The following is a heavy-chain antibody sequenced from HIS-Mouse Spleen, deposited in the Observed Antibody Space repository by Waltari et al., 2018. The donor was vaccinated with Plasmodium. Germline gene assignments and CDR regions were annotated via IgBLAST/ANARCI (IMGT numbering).Heavy chain of an antibody. J-gene: IGHJ4*02. D-gene: IGHD2-15*01. Sequence: QVQLQQWGAGLLKPSETLSLTCAVYGGSFSGYYWSWIRQPPGKGLEWIGEINHSGSTNSNPSLKSQVTISVDPSKSQFSLKLSSVTAADTAVYYCARLVVVASKDSYWGQGTLVTVSS. CDR2: INHSGST. CDR1: GGSFSGYY. CDR3: ARLVVVASKDSY. V-gene: IGHV4-34*01.